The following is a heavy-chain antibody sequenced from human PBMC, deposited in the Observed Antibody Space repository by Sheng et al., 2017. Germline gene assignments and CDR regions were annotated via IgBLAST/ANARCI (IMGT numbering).Heavy chain of an antibody. CDR3: ARSLYNWNSLFDY. CDR2: ISSYNDNT. D-gene: IGHD1-7*01. Sequence: QVHLVQSGAELKKPGASVRVSCKASGYTFTNNGIGWVRQAPGQGLEWMGWISSYNDNTIYAQEFQGRVTMTTDTSTATAYMELRSLRFDDTAIYYCARSLYNWNSLFDYWAREPWSPS. V-gene: IGHV1-18*01. CDR1: GYTFTNNG. J-gene: IGHJ4*02.